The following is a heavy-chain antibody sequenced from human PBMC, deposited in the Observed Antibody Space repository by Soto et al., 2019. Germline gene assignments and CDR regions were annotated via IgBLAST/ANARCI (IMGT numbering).Heavy chain of an antibody. Sequence: QVQLQESGPGLVKPSQTLSLTCSVSGGSISSGGYYWSWIRQHPGKGLEWIGYIYYSGSTYYNPSLKSRVTISVDTSKNQFSLKLSSVTAADTAVYYCATLVVVTASYFDYWGQGTLVTVSS. V-gene: IGHV4-31*03. CDR3: ATLVVVTASYFDY. CDR1: GGSISSGGYY. D-gene: IGHD2-21*02. J-gene: IGHJ4*02. CDR2: IYYSGST.